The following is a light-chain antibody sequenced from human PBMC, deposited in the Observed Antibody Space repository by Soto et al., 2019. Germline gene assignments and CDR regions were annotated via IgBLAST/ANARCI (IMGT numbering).Light chain of an antibody. CDR1: SSNIGSNA. J-gene: IGLJ2*01. Sequence: QSVLTQPPSASGTPGQRVTISCSGSSSNIGSNAVNWYQQLPGTAPTLLIYANDQRPSGVPDRFSGSKSGTSASLAISGLQSEDEADYYCAAWDDSLSGVVFGGGTKVTVL. CDR3: AAWDDSLSGVV. V-gene: IGLV1-44*01. CDR2: AND.